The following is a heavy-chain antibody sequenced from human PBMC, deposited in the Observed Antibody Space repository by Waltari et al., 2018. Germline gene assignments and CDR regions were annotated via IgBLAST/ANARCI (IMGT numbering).Heavy chain of an antibody. Sequence: QLQLQESGPGLVKPSETLSLTCTVSGGSISSSSYYWGWLRQPPGKGLEWIGSIYYSWSTYYNPSLKGRVTISVDTSKNQFSLKLSSVTAADTAVYYCARESVVVAAHDAFDIWGQGTMVTVSS. D-gene: IGHD2-15*01. CDR3: ARESVVVAAHDAFDI. V-gene: IGHV4-39*07. CDR2: IYYSWST. J-gene: IGHJ3*02. CDR1: GGSISSSSYY.